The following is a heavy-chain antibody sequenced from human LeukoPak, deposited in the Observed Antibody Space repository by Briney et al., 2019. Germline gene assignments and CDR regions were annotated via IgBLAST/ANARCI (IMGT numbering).Heavy chain of an antibody. D-gene: IGHD2-8*01. V-gene: IGHV1-8*01. CDR2: MNPNSGNT. J-gene: IGHJ4*02. CDR3: ARDQKGEYCTNGVCSGY. CDR1: GYTFTSYD. Sequence: EASVKVSCKASGYTFTSYDINWVRQATGQGLEWMGWMNPNSGNTGYAQKFQGRVTITADESTSTAYMELSSLRSEDTAVYYCARDQKGEYCTNGVCSGYWGQGTLVTVSS.